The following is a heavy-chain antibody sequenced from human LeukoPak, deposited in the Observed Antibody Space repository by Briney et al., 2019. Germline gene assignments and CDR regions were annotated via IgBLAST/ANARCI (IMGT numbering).Heavy chain of an antibody. J-gene: IGHJ5*02. V-gene: IGHV3-30*04. D-gene: IGHD6-13*01. CDR2: ISYDGGNK. CDR1: GFTFSSYA. Sequence: PGRSLRLSCAASGFTFSSYAMHWVRQAPGKGLEWVAVISYDGGNKYYADSVKGRFTISRDNSKNTLYLQMNSLRGEDRAVYYCARPAAAGTAWFYPWGEGTLVTVSS. CDR3: ARPAAAGTAWFYP.